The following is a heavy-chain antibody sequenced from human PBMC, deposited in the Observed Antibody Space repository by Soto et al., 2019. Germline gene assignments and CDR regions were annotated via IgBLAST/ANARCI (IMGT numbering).Heavy chain of an antibody. Sequence: QVQLVQSGTEVKKPGSSVKVSCKASGGTFSRYAINWVRQAPGQGLEWLGGITPIFGTPNYAQKFQGRVTITAYGSTKTAYMELRRLRSEDTAVYYCAQTLGLAVSGPGRFDLWGRGTLVTVTS. J-gene: IGHJ2*01. CDR3: AQTLGLAVSGPGRFDL. CDR1: GGTFSRYA. V-gene: IGHV1-69*12. D-gene: IGHD6-19*01. CDR2: ITPIFGTP.